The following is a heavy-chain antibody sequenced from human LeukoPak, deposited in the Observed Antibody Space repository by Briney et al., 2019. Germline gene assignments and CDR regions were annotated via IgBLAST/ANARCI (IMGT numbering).Heavy chain of an antibody. V-gene: IGHV3-21*01. D-gene: IGHD3-10*01. J-gene: IGHJ4*02. Sequence: GGSLRLSCAASGFTFSSYSMHWVRQAPGEGLEWVSSISTTTYTYYADPVKGRFTISRDNAKNSLYLQMNSLRAEDTGVYYCARGNYFDYWGQGTLVTVSS. CDR3: ARGNYFDY. CDR2: ISTTTYT. CDR1: GFTFSSYS.